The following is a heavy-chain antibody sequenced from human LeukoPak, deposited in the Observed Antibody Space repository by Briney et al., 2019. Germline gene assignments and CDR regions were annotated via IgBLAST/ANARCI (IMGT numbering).Heavy chain of an antibody. D-gene: IGHD3-10*01. CDR3: ARDRELLWFGEFHDAFDI. CDR2: ISSSSSTI. J-gene: IGHJ3*02. Sequence: GGSLRLSCAASGFTFSSYSMNWVRQAPGKGLEWVSHISSSSSTIYYADSVKGRFTISRDNAKNSLYLQMNSLRAEDTAVHYCARDRELLWFGEFHDAFDIWGQGTMVTVSS. CDR1: GFTFSSYS. V-gene: IGHV3-48*01.